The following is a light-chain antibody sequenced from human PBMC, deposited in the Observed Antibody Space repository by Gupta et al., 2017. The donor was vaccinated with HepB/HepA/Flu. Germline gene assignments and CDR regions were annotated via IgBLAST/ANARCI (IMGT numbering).Light chain of an antibody. CDR2: AVS. Sequence: DIQMTQFPSSLSASAGDRVTITCRASENINKYLNWYQQRPGKAPEVLLYAVSTLQAGVPSRFSGGGSGTDFSLTINNLQPEDFATYYCQQSYSSPRTFGQGTTVEIE. CDR1: ENINKY. V-gene: IGKV1-39*01. J-gene: IGKJ1*01. CDR3: QQSYSSPRT.